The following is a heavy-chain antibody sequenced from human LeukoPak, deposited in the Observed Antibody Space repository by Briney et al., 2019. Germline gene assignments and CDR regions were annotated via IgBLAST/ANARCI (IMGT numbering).Heavy chain of an antibody. D-gene: IGHD5-12*01. V-gene: IGHV2-70*04. CDR3: ARESFSSGYSNFDY. CDR2: IDWDDDK. J-gene: IGHJ4*02. CDR1: GFSLSTDGMR. Sequence: SGPTLVNPTQTLTLTCTFSGFSLSTDGMRVSWIRQPPGKALEWLARIDWDDDKFYSTSLKTRLTISKGTSKNQVVLTMTNMDPVDTATYYCARESFSSGYSNFDYWGQGTLVTVSS.